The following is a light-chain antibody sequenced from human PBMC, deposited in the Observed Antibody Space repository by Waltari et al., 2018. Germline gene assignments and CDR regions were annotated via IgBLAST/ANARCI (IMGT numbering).Light chain of an antibody. CDR3: QHYKTSLRT. V-gene: IGKV1-5*03. Sequence: DIQMTQSPSTLSASVGDRVTITCRASQNISPWLAWHQQKPGKAPRLLIYKTSSLESGVPSRFSGSGSGTEFTLTISSLQPDDFATYYCQHYKTSLRTFGQGTRVEIK. CDR1: QNISPW. CDR2: KTS. J-gene: IGKJ1*01.